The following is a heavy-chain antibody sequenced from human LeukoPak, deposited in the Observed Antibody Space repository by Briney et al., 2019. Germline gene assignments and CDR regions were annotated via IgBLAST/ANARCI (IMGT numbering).Heavy chain of an antibody. Sequence: GGSLRLSCAASGFTFSVAAMTWVRQAPGKGLEWVSLIGASGESAYYADSVKGRFTISRDNSKNTLSLQMNSLRVEDTAMYFCAKDIQLSTWGLGTMVTVSP. D-gene: IGHD5-24*01. J-gene: IGHJ3*01. CDR1: GFTFSVAA. CDR2: IGASGESA. CDR3: AKDIQLST. V-gene: IGHV3-23*01.